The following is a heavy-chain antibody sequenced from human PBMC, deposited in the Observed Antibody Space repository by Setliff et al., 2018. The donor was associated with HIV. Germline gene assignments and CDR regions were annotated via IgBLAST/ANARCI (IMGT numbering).Heavy chain of an antibody. V-gene: IGHV4-4*07. CDR1: GGSISSFY. D-gene: IGHD3-22*01. J-gene: IGHJ4*02. Sequence: SETLSLTCSVSGGSISSFYWSWIRQPPGKGLEWVGHIYSTGDTNYNPSLKSRVTLSADTSKNQLSLSLTSVTAADTAVYYCARVRLTMIMMVDYFDQWGQGTLVTVSS. CDR3: ARVRLTMIMMVDYFDQ. CDR2: IYSTGDT.